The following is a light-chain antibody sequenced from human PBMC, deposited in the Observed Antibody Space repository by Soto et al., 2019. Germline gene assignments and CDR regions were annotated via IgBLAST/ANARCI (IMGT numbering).Light chain of an antibody. Sequence: DIQMTQPPSSLSASVGDRVPITCRASQSISSDLNWYHQKPGKAPKLLIYAASSLQSGGPSRFSASGSGTDYTLPISSLQPEDFATYYCQQSYSTPRVTFGQGTRLEIK. V-gene: IGKV1-39*01. CDR3: QQSYSTPRVT. CDR1: QSISSD. CDR2: AAS. J-gene: IGKJ5*01.